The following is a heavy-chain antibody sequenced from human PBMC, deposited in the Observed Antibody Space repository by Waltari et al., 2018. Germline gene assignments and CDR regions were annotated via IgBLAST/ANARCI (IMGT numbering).Heavy chain of an antibody. Sequence: QVQLQESGPGLVKPSETLSLTCTVSGGSISSYYWSWIRQPPGKGLEWIGYIYYSGSTNYNPSLKSRVTISVDTSKNQFSLKLSSVTAADTAVYYCARRGYSSSWYVSYYYYGMDVWGQGTTVTVSS. CDR2: IYYSGST. CDR3: ARRGYSSSWYVSYYYYGMDV. V-gene: IGHV4-59*08. CDR1: GGSISSYY. J-gene: IGHJ6*02. D-gene: IGHD6-13*01.